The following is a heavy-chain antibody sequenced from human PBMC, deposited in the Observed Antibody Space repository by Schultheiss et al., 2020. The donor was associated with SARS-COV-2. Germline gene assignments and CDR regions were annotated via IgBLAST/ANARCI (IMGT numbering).Heavy chain of an antibody. CDR1: GFTFDDYG. CDR2: IRQDGSEK. J-gene: IGHJ4*02. Sequence: GGSLRLSCAASGFTFDDYGMSWVRQAPGKGLEWVANIRQDGSEKYYVDSVKGRFTISRDNAKNSLCLQMNSLRAEDTAVYYCARDGYNWNLIDYWGQGTLVTVSS. CDR3: ARDGYNWNLIDY. V-gene: IGHV3-7*01. D-gene: IGHD1-20*01.